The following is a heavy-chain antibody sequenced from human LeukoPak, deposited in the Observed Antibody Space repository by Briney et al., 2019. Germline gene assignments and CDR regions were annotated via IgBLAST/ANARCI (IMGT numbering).Heavy chain of an antibody. V-gene: IGHV4-38-2*02. Sequence: PSETLSLTCIVSGYSITSGYYWGWIRQPPGKGLEWIGSSYHSGDTYYNPSLKSRVTISVNNTKNQFSLKLDSVPAADTAVYYCAKGTSSGWYYFDYWGQGTLVTVSS. J-gene: IGHJ4*02. CDR1: GYSITSGYY. D-gene: IGHD3-22*01. CDR2: SYHSGDT. CDR3: AKGTSSGWYYFDY.